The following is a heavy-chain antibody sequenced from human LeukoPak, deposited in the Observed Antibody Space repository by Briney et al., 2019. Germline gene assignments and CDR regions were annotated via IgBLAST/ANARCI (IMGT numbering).Heavy chain of an antibody. D-gene: IGHD6-13*01. CDR1: GFTFSSYS. CDR3: TKGGYTTYFDY. J-gene: IGHJ4*02. CDR2: ISSTSNTI. V-gene: IGHV3-48*01. Sequence: GGSLRLSCAASGFTFSSYSMNWVRQAPGKGLEWVSYISSTSNTIYYADSVKGRFSISRDNSKNTQWLQMNSLRVEDTAVYYCTKGGYTTYFDYWGQGTLVTVSS.